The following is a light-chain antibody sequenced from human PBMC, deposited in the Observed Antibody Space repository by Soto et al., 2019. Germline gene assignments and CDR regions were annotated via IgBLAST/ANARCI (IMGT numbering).Light chain of an antibody. V-gene: IGKV1-5*03. CDR2: KAS. J-gene: IGKJ5*01. CDR3: QQFHNYPPIT. CDR1: QSISSL. Sequence: DIQMTQSPSTLSASVGDRVTITCRASQSISSLLAWYQQKPGKAPKLLIYKASSLESGVPSRFTGSGSGTEFTLTISSLQPDDLATYYCQQFHNYPPITFGQGTRLEI.